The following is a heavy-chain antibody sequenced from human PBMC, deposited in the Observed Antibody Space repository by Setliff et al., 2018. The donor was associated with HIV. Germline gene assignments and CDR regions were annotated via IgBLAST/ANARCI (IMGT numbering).Heavy chain of an antibody. J-gene: IGHJ4*02. CDR2: IYRSGCT. CDR3: ARELFGSGWYADS. V-gene: IGHV4-4*07. D-gene: IGHD6-19*01. CDR1: GGSTSSDT. Sequence: PSETLSLTCSVSGGSTSSDTWSWIRQPAGQGLEWIGRIYRSGCTNYNTPLESRVTMSVDTSKNQFSLKLSSVTAADTAVYYCARELFGSGWYADSWGQGTLVTVSS.